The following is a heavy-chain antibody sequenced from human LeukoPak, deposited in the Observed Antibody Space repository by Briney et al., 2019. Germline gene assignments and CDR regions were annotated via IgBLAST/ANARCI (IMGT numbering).Heavy chain of an antibody. CDR2: ISSSGSTI. CDR1: GFTFSDYY. CDR3: ARGRRWATVTTSGEGAEYFQH. Sequence: GGSLRLSCAASGFTFSDYYMSWMRQAPGKRLEWVSYISSSGSTIYYADSVKGRFTISRDNAKNSLYLQMNSLRAEDTAVYYCARGRRWATVTTSGEGAEYFQHWGQGTLVTVSS. J-gene: IGHJ1*01. V-gene: IGHV3-11*01. D-gene: IGHD4-17*01.